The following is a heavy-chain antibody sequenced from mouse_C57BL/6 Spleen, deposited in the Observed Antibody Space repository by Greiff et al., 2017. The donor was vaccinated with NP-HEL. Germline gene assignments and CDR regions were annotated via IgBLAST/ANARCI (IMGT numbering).Heavy chain of an antibody. CDR3: ARHGFITTVFDY. D-gene: IGHD1-1*01. CDR1: GYTFTGYC. CDR2: FYPSSGSL. Sequence: QVQLQQPGAELVKPGASVKLSCKASGYTFTGYCIHWVKQRPGQGLEWIGRFYPSSGSLNYNEKFKDTATLTVDKSSSTVYMQLSRLTSEDSAVYFCARHGFITTVFDYWGQGTTLTVSA. J-gene: IGHJ2*01. V-gene: IGHV1-62-2*01.